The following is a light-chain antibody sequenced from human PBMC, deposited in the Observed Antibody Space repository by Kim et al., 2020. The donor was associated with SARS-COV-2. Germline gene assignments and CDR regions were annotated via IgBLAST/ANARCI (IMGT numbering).Light chain of an antibody. J-gene: IGKJ4*01. Sequence: ASVGDIVTIACRASQSISGYLNWYQQKPGKAPKSLIYSASILHSGVPSRFSGSGSGTEFSLTISSLQSEDFATYYCQQSYSTPLTFGGGTKVDIK. CDR2: SAS. CDR1: QSISGY. CDR3: QQSYSTPLT. V-gene: IGKV1-39*01.